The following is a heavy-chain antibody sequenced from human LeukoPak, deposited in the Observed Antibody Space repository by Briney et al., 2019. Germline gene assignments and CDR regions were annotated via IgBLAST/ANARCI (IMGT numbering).Heavy chain of an antibody. V-gene: IGHV1-18*01. CDR2: ISAYNGNT. CDR3: ASGMVFAGPVGYYYYGMDV. D-gene: IGHD1-26*01. CDR1: GYTFTSYG. Sequence: ASVKVSCKASGYTFTSYGISWVRRAPGQGLEWMGWISAYNGNTNYAQKLQGRVTMTTDTSTSTAYMELRSLRSDDTAVYYSASGMVFAGPVGYYYYGMDVWGQGTTVTVSS. J-gene: IGHJ6*02.